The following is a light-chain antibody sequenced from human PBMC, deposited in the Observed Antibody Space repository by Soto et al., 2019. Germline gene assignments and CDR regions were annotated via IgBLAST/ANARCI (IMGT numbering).Light chain of an antibody. CDR3: QQYNRWPPLT. Sequence: EIVMTQSPASLSVSPGERVTLSCRASQSISTELAWYQQKPGQPPRLLIYGASTRATGIPARFSGSGSGTEFTLTISYLQSEDFAVYCCQQYNRWPPLTFGGGTKVEIK. V-gene: IGKV3-15*01. CDR1: QSISTE. J-gene: IGKJ4*01. CDR2: GAS.